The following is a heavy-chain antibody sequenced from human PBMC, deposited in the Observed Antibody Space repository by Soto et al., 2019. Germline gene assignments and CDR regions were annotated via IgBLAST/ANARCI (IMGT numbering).Heavy chain of an antibody. Sequence: EVQLVESGGGLVKPGGALRLSCAASGFTFSNAWMSWVRQAPGKGLEWVGRIKSKTDGGTTDYAAPVKGRFTISRDDSKNPLYLQIHSLKTADTAVYYCTTCTLSTTQIPLFDPWGEGPLVTVSA. D-gene: IGHD1-7*01. CDR3: TTCTLSTTQIPLFDP. J-gene: IGHJ5*02. V-gene: IGHV3-15*01. CDR2: IKSKTDGGTT. CDR1: GFTFSNAW.